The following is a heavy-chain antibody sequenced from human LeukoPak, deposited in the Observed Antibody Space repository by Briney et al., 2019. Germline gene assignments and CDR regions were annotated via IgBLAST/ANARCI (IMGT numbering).Heavy chain of an antibody. CDR2: ISAYNGNT. CDR1: GYTFTSYG. CDR3: ARGLSYYYDSSGLYDY. D-gene: IGHD3-22*01. Sequence: ASVKVSCKASGYTFTSYGISWVRQAPGQGLEWMGWISAYNGNTNYAQKLQGRVTMTTDTSTSTAYMELRSLRSDDTAVYYCARGLSYYYDSSGLYDYWGQGTLVTVSS. J-gene: IGHJ4*02. V-gene: IGHV1-18*01.